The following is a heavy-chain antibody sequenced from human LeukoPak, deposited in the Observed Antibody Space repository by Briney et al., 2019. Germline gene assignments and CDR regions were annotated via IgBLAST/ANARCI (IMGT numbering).Heavy chain of an antibody. CDR1: GFTFSNYG. J-gene: IGHJ4*02. CDR2: IWYDGSNK. D-gene: IGHD3-10*01. Sequence: GGSLRLSCAASGFTFSNYGMHWVRQAPGKGLEWVAVIWYDGSNKYYADSVKGRFTISRDNSKNTLYLQMNSLRDDDTAVYHCARGYGSGSYPIDYWAREPWSPSPQ. V-gene: IGHV3-33*01. CDR3: ARGYGSGSYPIDY.